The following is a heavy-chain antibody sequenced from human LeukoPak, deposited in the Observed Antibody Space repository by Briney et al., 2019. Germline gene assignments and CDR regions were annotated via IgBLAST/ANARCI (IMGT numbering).Heavy chain of an antibody. J-gene: IGHJ3*01. CDR1: GFTFSSHW. CDR3: AREVCESQRQSDAFDV. V-gene: IGHV3-74*01. D-gene: IGHD6-25*01. Sequence: GGSLRLSCAASGFTFSSHWMHWVRQAPGEGLVWVSRVNGPGDWTHYADSVRGRFIISRDNAENTICLQMNNLRAEDTAVYFCAREVCESQRQSDAFDVWGQVTMVTVSS. CDR2: VNGPGDWT.